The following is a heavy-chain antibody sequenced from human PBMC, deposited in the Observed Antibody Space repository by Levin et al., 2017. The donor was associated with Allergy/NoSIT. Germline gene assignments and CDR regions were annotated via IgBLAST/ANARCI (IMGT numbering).Heavy chain of an antibody. CDR2: IYYTGSS. V-gene: IGHV4-59*01. CDR1: GGSISNYY. D-gene: IGHD5-12*01. CDR3: ARGGSGYDQDFDY. Sequence: SETLSLTCTVSGGSISNYYWSWIRQPPGKGLEWIGYIYYTGSSDYNPSLKSRVTISVDTSKNQFSLRLSSVTAADTAVYYCARGGSGYDQDFDYWGQGTLVTVSS. J-gene: IGHJ4*02.